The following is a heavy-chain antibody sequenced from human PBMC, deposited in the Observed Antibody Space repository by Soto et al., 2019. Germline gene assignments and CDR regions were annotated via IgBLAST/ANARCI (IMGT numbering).Heavy chain of an antibody. J-gene: IGHJ5*02. Sequence: SVKVSCRASGGTFSSYAISWVRQAPGQGLEWMGGIIPIFGTANYAQKSQGRVTITADKSTSTAYMELSSLRSEDTAVYYCARLVSEGNWFDPWGQGXLVTVYS. CDR1: GGTFSSYA. V-gene: IGHV1-69*06. CDR3: ARLVSEGNWFDP. CDR2: IIPIFGTA. D-gene: IGHD2-8*01.